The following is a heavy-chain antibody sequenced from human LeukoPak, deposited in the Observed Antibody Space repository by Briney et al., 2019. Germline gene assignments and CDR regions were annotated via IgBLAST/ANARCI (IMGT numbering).Heavy chain of an antibody. V-gene: IGHV3-48*02. CDR2: ISSSSSSI. CDR3: AVEGYCSGGSCYTNWFDS. D-gene: IGHD2-15*01. Sequence: GSLRLSCAASGFTFSSYTMNWVRQAPGKGLEWVLYISSSSSSIYYPDSVKGRFTISRDNVKNSLYLQMNSLRDEDTAVYYCAVEGYCSGGSCYTNWFDSWGQRTLVTVSS. J-gene: IGHJ5*01. CDR1: GFTFSSYT.